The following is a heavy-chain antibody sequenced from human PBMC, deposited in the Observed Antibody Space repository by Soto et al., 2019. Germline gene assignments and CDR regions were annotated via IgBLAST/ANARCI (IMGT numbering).Heavy chain of an antibody. D-gene: IGHD3-9*01. V-gene: IGHV3-53*01. Sequence: VQLVESGGTLVQPGGSLRLSCAASGFSVTSNYMTWVRQALGKGLECVSVIYAGGNTYYPDSVKGRFTISSDNSKNTLFLQMNNLRAEDTAVYYCARVTTFYDILTSSYALNYFDYWGQGTRVTVSS. CDR2: IYAGGNT. CDR1: GFSVTSNY. CDR3: ARVTTFYDILTSSYALNYFDY. J-gene: IGHJ4*02.